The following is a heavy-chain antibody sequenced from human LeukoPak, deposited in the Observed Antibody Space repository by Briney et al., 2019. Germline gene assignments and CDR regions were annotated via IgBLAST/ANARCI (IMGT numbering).Heavy chain of an antibody. V-gene: IGHV3-23*01. Sequence: GGSLRLSCAASGFTFSSYAMSWVRQAPGKGLEWVSDISGYGGRTYYADSVKGRFTISRDNSKNTLYLQMNRLRAEDTAVYYCAKDLSGSSHNWFDPWGQGTLVTVSS. CDR1: GFTFSSYA. J-gene: IGHJ5*02. CDR2: ISGYGGRT. CDR3: AKDLSGSSHNWFDP. D-gene: IGHD3-10*01.